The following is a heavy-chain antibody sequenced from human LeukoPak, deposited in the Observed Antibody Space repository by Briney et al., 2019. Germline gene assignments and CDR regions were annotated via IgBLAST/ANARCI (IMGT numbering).Heavy chain of an antibody. CDR2: VSSCSDTM. CDR1: GFTFSNYN. D-gene: IGHD1-26*01. Sequence: GGSLRLSCVASGFTFSNYNMNWVRQAPGKGLEWISYVSSCSDTMPYADSVKGRFTISRDNAKNSLYLQMDSLRAEDTAVYYCARSLVGAVYGSDYWGQGTLVTVSS. CDR3: ARSLVGAVYGSDY. V-gene: IGHV3-48*01. J-gene: IGHJ4*02.